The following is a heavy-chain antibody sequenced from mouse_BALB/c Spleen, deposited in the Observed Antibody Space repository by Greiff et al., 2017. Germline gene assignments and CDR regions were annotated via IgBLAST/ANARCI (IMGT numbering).Heavy chain of an antibody. D-gene: IGHD2-3*01. Sequence: EVQLQQSGAELVKPGASVKLSCTASGFNIKDTYMHWVKQRPEQGLEWIGRIDPANGNTKYDPKFQGKATITADTSSNTAYLQLSSRTSADTAVYYCAREGDDGYYYAMDYWGQGTSVTVSS. J-gene: IGHJ4*01. CDR2: IDPANGNT. V-gene: IGHV14-3*02. CDR1: GFNIKDTY. CDR3: AREGDDGYYYAMDY.